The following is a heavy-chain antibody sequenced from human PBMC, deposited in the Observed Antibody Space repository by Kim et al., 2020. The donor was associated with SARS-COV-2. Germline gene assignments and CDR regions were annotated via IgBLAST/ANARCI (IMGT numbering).Heavy chain of an antibody. Sequence: SETLSLTCTVSGGSISSSSYCWGWIRQPPGKGLEWIGSIYYSGSTYYNPSLKSRVTISVDTSKNQFSLKLSSVTAADKAVYFCAKSYSGSSLSWFDPWGHGTLVTVSS. CDR2: IYYSGST. V-gene: IGHV4-39*01. CDR3: AKSYSGSSLSWFDP. CDR1: GGSISSSSYC. J-gene: IGHJ5*02. D-gene: IGHD1-26*01.